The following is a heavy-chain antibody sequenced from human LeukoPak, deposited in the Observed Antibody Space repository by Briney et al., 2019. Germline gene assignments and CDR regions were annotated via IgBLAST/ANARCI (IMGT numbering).Heavy chain of an antibody. Sequence: QPGGSLRLSCAASGFTFSSYSMNWVRQAPGKGLEWVSYISSSSFKIGYADSVKGRFTISRDNSKNSLYLQMDSLRVEDTAVYYCVRDPSYGSSWYYYMDVWGKGTTVTVSS. CDR1: GFTFSSYS. CDR2: ISSSSFKI. V-gene: IGHV3-48*04. J-gene: IGHJ6*03. CDR3: VRDPSYGSSWYYYMDV. D-gene: IGHD6-13*01.